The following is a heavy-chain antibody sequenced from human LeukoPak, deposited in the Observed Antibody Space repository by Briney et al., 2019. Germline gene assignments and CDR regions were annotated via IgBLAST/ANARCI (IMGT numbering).Heavy chain of an antibody. CDR3: AKDQPFMVIGATFDF. CDR2: ISGSGGST. D-gene: IGHD2-15*01. Sequence: GGSLRLSCAASGFTFSSYAMPWVRQAPGKGLEWVSAISGSGGSTYYADSVKGRFTISRDNSKNTLYLQMNSLRAEDTAVYYCAKDQPFMVIGATFDFWGQGTLVTVSS. J-gene: IGHJ4*02. CDR1: GFTFSSYA. V-gene: IGHV3-23*01.